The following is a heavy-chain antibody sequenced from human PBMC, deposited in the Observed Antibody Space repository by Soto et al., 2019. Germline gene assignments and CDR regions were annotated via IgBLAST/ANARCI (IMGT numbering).Heavy chain of an antibody. J-gene: IGHJ4*02. Sequence: QVQLQQWGAGLLKPSETLSLTCAVYCGSFSGYYLSWIRQPPGKGLEWIGEINHSGSTNYNPSLKSRVTMSVDTSKNQFSLKRISVTAADTAVYYCARTSRFDCWGQGTLVTVSS. D-gene: IGHD6-6*01. CDR2: INHSGST. CDR3: ARTSRFDC. CDR1: CGSFSGYY. V-gene: IGHV4-34*01.